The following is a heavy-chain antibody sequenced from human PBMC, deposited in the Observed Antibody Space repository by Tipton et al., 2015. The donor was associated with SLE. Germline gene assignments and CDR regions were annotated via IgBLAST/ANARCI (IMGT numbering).Heavy chain of an antibody. D-gene: IGHD3-10*01. CDR1: GITVSYNY. CDR2: IHGDGTI. CDR3: VRGWYYYYGMDV. V-gene: IGHV3-53*01. Sequence: GSLRLSCAASGITVSYNYMNWVRQAPGKGLDWVSGIHGDGTIYYADSVKGRFTISRDDSKNTLHLQMNSLKTEDTAVYYCVRGWYYYYGMDVWGQGTSVTVSS. J-gene: IGHJ6*02.